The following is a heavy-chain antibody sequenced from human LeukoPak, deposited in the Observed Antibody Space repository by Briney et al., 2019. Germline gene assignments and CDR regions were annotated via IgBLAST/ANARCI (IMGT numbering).Heavy chain of an antibody. Sequence: ASVKVSCKASGYXFTSYGMSWVRQAPGQGLEWMGRISAYNGNTNYAQKLQGRVTMTTDTSTRTAYMELRSLRSDDTAVYYCARDYYYDSSGYSNYFDYWGQGTLVTVSS. CDR3: ARDYYYDSSGYSNYFDY. J-gene: IGHJ4*02. CDR1: GYXFTSYG. V-gene: IGHV1-18*01. CDR2: ISAYNGNT. D-gene: IGHD3-22*01.